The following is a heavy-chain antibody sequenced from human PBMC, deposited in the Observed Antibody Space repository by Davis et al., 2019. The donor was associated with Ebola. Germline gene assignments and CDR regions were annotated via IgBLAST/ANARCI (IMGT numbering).Heavy chain of an antibody. V-gene: IGHV3-7*01. D-gene: IGHD1-1*01. Sequence: GGSLRLSCAVSGFTFSTYWMAWVRQAPGKGLEWVANIKQDGSEEYYVVSVKGRFTISRDNAKNSLYLQMNSLRAGDTAVYYCARRPNNDSPGYWGQGTLVTVSS. J-gene: IGHJ4*02. CDR3: ARRPNNDSPGY. CDR2: IKQDGSEE. CDR1: GFTFSTYW.